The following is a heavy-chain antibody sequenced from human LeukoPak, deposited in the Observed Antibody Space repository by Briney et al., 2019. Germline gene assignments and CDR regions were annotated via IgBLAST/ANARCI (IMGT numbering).Heavy chain of an antibody. CDR3: ANMVVAAGSVSDY. D-gene: IGHD2-15*01. Sequence: GGSLRLSCAASGFAFRTYGMHWVRQAPGKGLEWVAFIRYDGSDKYYADSVKGRFTISRDNSKNTLYLQMSSLRPDDTAVYYCANMVVAAGSVSDYWGQGTLVTVSS. CDR1: GFAFRTYG. V-gene: IGHV3-30*02. J-gene: IGHJ4*02. CDR2: IRYDGSDK.